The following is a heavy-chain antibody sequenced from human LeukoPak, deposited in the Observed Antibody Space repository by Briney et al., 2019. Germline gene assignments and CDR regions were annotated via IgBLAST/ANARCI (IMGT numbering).Heavy chain of an antibody. V-gene: IGHV3-48*03. CDR3: ARRYCSSTSCLLDY. CDR1: GFTFSSYE. CDR2: ISSTSGSTI. Sequence: GGSLRLSCAASGFTFSSYEMNWVRQAPGKGLEGVSYISSTSGSTIYYADSVKGRFTISRDNAKNSVYLQMNSLRAEDTAVYYCARRYCSSTSCLLDYWGQGTLVTVSS. D-gene: IGHD2-2*01. J-gene: IGHJ4*02.